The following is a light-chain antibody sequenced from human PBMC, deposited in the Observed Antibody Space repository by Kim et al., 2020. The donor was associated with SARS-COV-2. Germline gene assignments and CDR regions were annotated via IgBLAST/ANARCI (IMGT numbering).Light chain of an antibody. CDR3: NSRDSSGNHWV. Sequence: SSELTQDPAVSVALGQTVRLTCQGDSLRSYYASWYQQKPGQAPVLVIYGKNNRPSGIPDRFSGSSSGNTASLTIPGAQAEDEADYYCNSRDSSGNHWVFG. CDR1: SLRSYY. V-gene: IGLV3-19*01. CDR2: GKN. J-gene: IGLJ3*02.